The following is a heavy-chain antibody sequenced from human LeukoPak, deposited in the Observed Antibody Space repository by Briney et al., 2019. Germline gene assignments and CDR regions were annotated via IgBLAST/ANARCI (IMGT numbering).Heavy chain of an antibody. J-gene: IGHJ4*02. CDR2: IYHSGST. V-gene: IGHV4-38-2*01. Sequence: SETLSLTCAVSGYSISSGYYWGWIRQPPGKGLEWIGSIYHSGSTYYNPSLKSRVTISVDTSKNQFSLKLSSETAADTAVYYCARGGSWGQLGGLDYWGQGTLVTVSS. CDR3: ARGGSWGQLGGLDY. CDR1: GYSISSGYY. D-gene: IGHD6-6*01.